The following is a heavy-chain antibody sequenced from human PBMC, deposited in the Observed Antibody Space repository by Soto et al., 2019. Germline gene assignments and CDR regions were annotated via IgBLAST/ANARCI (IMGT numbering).Heavy chain of an antibody. Sequence: SVKVSCKASGGTFSTFGISWVRQAPGQGLEWMGGIITFFGTARYSQKFEDRITITADESTNTVYMDLRSLTSEDTAIYYCAKSAPMDAGDKYYYDFWGQGALVTVSS. J-gene: IGHJ4*02. CDR1: GGTFSTFG. D-gene: IGHD4-17*01. CDR3: AKSAPMDAGDKYYYDF. V-gene: IGHV1-69*13. CDR2: IITFFGTA.